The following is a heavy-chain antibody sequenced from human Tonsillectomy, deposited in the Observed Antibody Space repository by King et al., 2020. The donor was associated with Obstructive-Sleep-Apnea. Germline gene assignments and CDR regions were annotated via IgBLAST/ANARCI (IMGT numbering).Heavy chain of an antibody. CDR3: ARDRDIVVVENAFDI. J-gene: IGHJ3*02. Sequence: QLVQSGAEVKKPGSSVKVSCKASGGTFSSYAISWVRQAPGQGLEWMGGIIPILGIANYAQKFQGRVTITADKSTSTAYMELSSLRAEDTAVYYCARDRDIVVVENAFDIWGQGTMVTVSS. V-gene: IGHV1-69*10. CDR1: GGTFSSYA. CDR2: IIPILGIA. D-gene: IGHD2-15*01.